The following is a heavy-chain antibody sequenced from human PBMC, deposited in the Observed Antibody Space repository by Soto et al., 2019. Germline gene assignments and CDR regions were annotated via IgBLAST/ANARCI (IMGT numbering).Heavy chain of an antibody. V-gene: IGHV3-21*01. CDR2: ISSSSSYI. J-gene: IGHJ4*02. CDR1: GFTFSSYS. CDR3: AGLGYCSSTSCFRDY. Sequence: GGSLRLSCAASGFTFSSYSMNWVRQAPGKGLEWVSSISSSSSYIYYADSVKGRFTISRDNAKNSLYLQMNSLRAEDTAVYYCAGLGYCSSTSCFRDYWGQGTLVTVSS. D-gene: IGHD2-2*01.